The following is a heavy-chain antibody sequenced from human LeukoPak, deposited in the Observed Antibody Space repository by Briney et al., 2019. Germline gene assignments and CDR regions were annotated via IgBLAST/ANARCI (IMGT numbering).Heavy chain of an antibody. V-gene: IGHV3-30*18. Sequence: GGSLRLSCAASGFSFISYGMHWVRQAPGKGLEWVGGISDDGRRKDYADSVKGRFTISRDNSKDTLYLQMNSLRAEDTAVYYCAKRPSDYGDYVSYFDYWGQGTLVTVSS. CDR1: GFSFISYG. CDR3: AKRPSDYGDYVSYFDY. D-gene: IGHD4-17*01. J-gene: IGHJ4*02. CDR2: ISDDGRRK.